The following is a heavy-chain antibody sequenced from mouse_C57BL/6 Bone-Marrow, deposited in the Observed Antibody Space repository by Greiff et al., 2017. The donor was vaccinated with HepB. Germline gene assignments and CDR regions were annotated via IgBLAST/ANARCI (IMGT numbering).Heavy chain of an antibody. CDR1: GYTFTDYN. V-gene: IGHV1-18*01. CDR3: AREGAGPPGFAY. J-gene: IGHJ3*01. Sequence: DVKLQESGPELVKPGASVKIPCKASGYTFTDYNMDWVKQSHGKSLEWIGDINPNNGGTIYNQKFKGKATLTVDKSSSTAYMELRSLTSEDTAVYYCAREGAGPPGFAYWGQGTLVTVSA. CDR2: INPNNGGT. D-gene: IGHD3-3*01.